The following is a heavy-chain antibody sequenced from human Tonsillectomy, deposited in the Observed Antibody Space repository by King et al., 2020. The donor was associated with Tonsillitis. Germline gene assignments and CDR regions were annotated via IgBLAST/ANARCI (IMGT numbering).Heavy chain of an antibody. D-gene: IGHD3-3*01. Sequence: QLQESGPGLVKPSETLSLTCTVSGGSISSSSYYWGWIRQPPGEGLEWIGSIYYSGSTYYNPSLKSRVTISVDTSKNQFSLKLSSVTAADTAVYYCARPNYDFGSGYPNLNWFDPWGQGTLVTVSS. CDR1: GGSISSSSYY. CDR3: ARPNYDFGSGYPNLNWFDP. CDR2: IYYSGST. V-gene: IGHV4-39*07. J-gene: IGHJ5*02.